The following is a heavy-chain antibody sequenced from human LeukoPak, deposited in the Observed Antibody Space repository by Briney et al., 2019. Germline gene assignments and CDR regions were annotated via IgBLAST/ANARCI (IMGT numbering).Heavy chain of an antibody. Sequence: SVKVSCKASGGTFSSYAISWVRQAPGQGLEWMGRIIPIFGTANYAQKFQGRVTITTDESTSTAYMELSSLRSEDTAVYYCARGRYYDSSGYLDYWGRGTLVTVSS. CDR3: ARGRYYDSSGYLDY. CDR2: IIPIFGTA. J-gene: IGHJ4*02. D-gene: IGHD3-22*01. V-gene: IGHV1-69*05. CDR1: GGTFSSYA.